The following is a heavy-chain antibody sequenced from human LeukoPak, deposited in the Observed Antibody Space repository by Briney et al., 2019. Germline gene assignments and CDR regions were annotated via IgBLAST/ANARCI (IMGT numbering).Heavy chain of an antibody. CDR2: ISAYSGNT. V-gene: IGHV1-18*01. J-gene: IGHJ4*02. CDR3: ARAPDDYDFWSGPFDY. CDR1: GYTFTNYG. Sequence: ASVKLSCKASGYTFTNYGMSWVRQAPGKGLEWMGWISAYSGNTNYAQNLQGRVTMTTATHTSTASRELRSLRSDDTAVYYCARAPDDYDFWSGPFDYWGRGTLVTVSS. D-gene: IGHD3-3*01.